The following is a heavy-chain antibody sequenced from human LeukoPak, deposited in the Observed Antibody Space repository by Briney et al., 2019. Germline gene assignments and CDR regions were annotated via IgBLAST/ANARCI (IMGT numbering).Heavy chain of an antibody. Sequence: PSETLSLTCAVSGWSFSGYYWSWIRQPPGKGLEWIGEINHSGSTYYNPSLKSRVTISVDTSKNQFSLKLTSVTPADTAVYYCARVPVAAREYFDYWGQGTLVTVSS. D-gene: IGHD6-19*01. CDR2: INHSGST. J-gene: IGHJ4*02. CDR1: GWSFSGYY. CDR3: ARVPVAAREYFDY. V-gene: IGHV4-34*01.